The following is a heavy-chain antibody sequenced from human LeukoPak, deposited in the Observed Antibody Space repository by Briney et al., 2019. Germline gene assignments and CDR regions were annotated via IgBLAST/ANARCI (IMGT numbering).Heavy chain of an antibody. J-gene: IGHJ3*02. CDR3: ARDRVRYFDWLPGDAFDI. CDR2: IKQDGSEK. CDR1: GFTFSSYW. V-gene: IGHV3-7*01. D-gene: IGHD3-9*01. Sequence: GGSLRLSCAASGFTFSSYWMSWVRQAPGKGLEWVANIKQDGSEKYYVDSVKGRFTISRDNAKNSLYLQMNSLRAEDTAVYYCARDRVRYFDWLPGDAFDIWGQGTMVTVSS.